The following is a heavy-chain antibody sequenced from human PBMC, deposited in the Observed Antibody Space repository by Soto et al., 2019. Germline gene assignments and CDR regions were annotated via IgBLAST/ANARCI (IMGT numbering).Heavy chain of an antibody. CDR2: MYYIGTT. V-gene: IGHV4-31*03. Sequence: PSETLSLTCTVSGGSISSGGYYWSWIRQYPGKGLEWIGYMYYIGTTQYNPSLRSRLTMSVDTSKNQFSLKLNSVTAAATAVYYCARHRGGNGYYLYFDYRGLGTLVTVSS. J-gene: IGHJ4*02. CDR1: GGSISSGGYY. CDR3: ARHRGGNGYYLYFDY. D-gene: IGHD3-3*01.